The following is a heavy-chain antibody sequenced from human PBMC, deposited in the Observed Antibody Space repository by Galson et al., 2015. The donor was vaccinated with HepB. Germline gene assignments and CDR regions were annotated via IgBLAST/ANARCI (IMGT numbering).Heavy chain of an antibody. J-gene: IGHJ5*01. CDR1: GDHISGSTYY. CDR2: ILYSGST. V-gene: IGHV4-31*03. Sequence: LSLTCTVSGDHISGSTYYWSWIRQPPGKGLEWIGYILYSGSTYYNPSLKGRVTISIDTSKNQFSLKLTSVTAADTAVYYCARDGKLYSGNEFGSWDQGTLVAVSS. CDR3: ARDGKLYSGNEFGS. D-gene: IGHD5-12*01.